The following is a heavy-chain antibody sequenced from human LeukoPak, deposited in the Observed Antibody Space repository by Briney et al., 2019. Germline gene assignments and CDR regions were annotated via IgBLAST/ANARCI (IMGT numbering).Heavy chain of an antibody. J-gene: IGHJ4*02. CDR2: IYHIGTT. CDR3: ATTTVVTRDCDY. Sequence: SETLSLTCAVSGYSIRSAYYWGWIRQPPGKGLEWIGSIYHIGTTYYNPSLKSRVTISLNTSKSQFSLKLTSVTAADTAVYYCATTTVVTRDCDYWGQGTLVTVSS. CDR1: GYSIRSAYY. D-gene: IGHD4-23*01. V-gene: IGHV4-38-2*01.